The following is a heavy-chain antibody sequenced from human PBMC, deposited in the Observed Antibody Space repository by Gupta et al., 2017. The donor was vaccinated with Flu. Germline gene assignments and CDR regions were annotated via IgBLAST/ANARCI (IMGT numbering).Heavy chain of an antibody. Sequence: VRQAPGKGLEWITYLSSSGRTIYYADSVKGRFTISRDDAKNSLFLQMNSLRVEDTAVYYCARGRYCSSTSVYSGVGSWGQGTRVTVSS. J-gene: IGHJ4*02. CDR2: LSSSGRTI. D-gene: IGHD2-2*01. CDR3: ARGRYCSSTSVYSGVGS. V-gene: IGHV3-48*03.